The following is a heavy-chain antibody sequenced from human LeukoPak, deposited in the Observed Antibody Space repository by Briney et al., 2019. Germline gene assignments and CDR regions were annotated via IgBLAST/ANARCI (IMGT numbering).Heavy chain of an antibody. CDR2: IYYSGST. Sequence: SQTLSLTCTVSGGSISSGGYSWSWIRQPPGKGLEWIGYIYYSGSTYYNPSLKSRVTISVDTSKNQFSLKLSSVTAADTAVYYCARVTYYDYVWGSYRYDAFDIWGQGTMVTVSS. J-gene: IGHJ3*02. D-gene: IGHD3-16*02. V-gene: IGHV4-31*03. CDR3: ARVTYYDYVWGSYRYDAFDI. CDR1: GGSISSGGYS.